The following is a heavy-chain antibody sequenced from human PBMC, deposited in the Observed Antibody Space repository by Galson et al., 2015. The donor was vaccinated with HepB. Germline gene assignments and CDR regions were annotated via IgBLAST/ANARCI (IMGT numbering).Heavy chain of an antibody. CDR2: ISWNSGSI. J-gene: IGHJ4*02. Sequence: SLRLSCAASGFTFDDYAMHWVRQAPGKGLEWVSGISWNSGSIGYADSVKGRFTISRDNAENSLYLQMNGLRAEDTAVYFCAKGASSSGRSGQRNFDNWDQGTLVTVSS. CDR3: AKGASSSGRSGQRNFDN. V-gene: IGHV3-9*01. D-gene: IGHD6-19*01. CDR1: GFTFDDYA.